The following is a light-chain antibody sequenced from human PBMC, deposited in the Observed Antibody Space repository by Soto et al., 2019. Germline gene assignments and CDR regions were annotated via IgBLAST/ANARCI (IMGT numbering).Light chain of an antibody. V-gene: IGKV3-15*01. J-gene: IGKJ1*01. CDR2: GAS. Sequence: EIVMTQSPATLSVSPGERATLSCRASQSVSSNLAGYQQKPGQAPRLLIYGASTRATGIPARFSGSGSGTEFTLTISSLQSEDFAVYYCQQDNNWTPETFGQGTKVEIK. CDR1: QSVSSN. CDR3: QQDNNWTPET.